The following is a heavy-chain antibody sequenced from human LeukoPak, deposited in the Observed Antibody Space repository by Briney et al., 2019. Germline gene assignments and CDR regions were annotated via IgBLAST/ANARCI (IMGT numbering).Heavy chain of an antibody. Sequence: GGSLRLSCAASGFTVSSNSMSWVRQAPGKGLEWVSVIYSGGSTYYADSVKGRFTISRDNSKNTLYLQMNSLRAEDTAVYYCARSSRGDSSGYYPRYFDYWGQGTLVTVSS. CDR1: GFTVSSNS. CDR2: IYSGGST. CDR3: ARSSRGDSSGYYPRYFDY. J-gene: IGHJ4*02. D-gene: IGHD3-22*01. V-gene: IGHV3-66*02.